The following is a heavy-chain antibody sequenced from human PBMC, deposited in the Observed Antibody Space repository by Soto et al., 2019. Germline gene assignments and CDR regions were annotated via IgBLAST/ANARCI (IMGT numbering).Heavy chain of an antibody. CDR2: IYHSRST. Sequence: QVQLQESGPGLVEPSGTLSLTCAVSSGSISSSYWWSWVRQPPGKGLEWIGEIYHSRSTHYNPSLKSRVTISVDKSKNQFSLKLSSVTAADTAVYYCVKNGDPYYFDYWGQGTLVTVSS. D-gene: IGHD4-17*01. CDR1: SGSISSSYW. J-gene: IGHJ4*02. CDR3: VKNGDPYYFDY. V-gene: IGHV4-4*02.